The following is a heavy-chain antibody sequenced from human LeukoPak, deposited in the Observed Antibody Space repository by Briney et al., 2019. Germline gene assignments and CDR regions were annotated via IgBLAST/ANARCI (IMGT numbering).Heavy chain of an antibody. CDR1: GFTVSNNY. J-gene: IGHJ4*02. CDR3: ASYSQWPFDY. Sequence: QAGGSLRLSCAASGFTVSNNYMTWVRQAPGKGLEWVSIIYSDGRTYYADSVKGRFNISRDNSKNTLYLQMNSLRAEDTAVYYCASYSQWPFDYWGQGTLVTVSS. CDR2: IYSDGRT. D-gene: IGHD6-19*01. V-gene: IGHV3-53*05.